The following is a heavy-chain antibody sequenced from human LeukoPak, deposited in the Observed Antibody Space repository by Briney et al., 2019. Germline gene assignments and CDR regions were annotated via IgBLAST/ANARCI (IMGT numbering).Heavy chain of an antibody. CDR1: GFTFSSYA. CDR3: AKKGSRTIATGGFDC. CDR2: ISGSGSTT. V-gene: IGHV3-23*01. D-gene: IGHD6-13*01. J-gene: IGHJ4*02. Sequence: GGSLRLSCAASGFTFSSYAMSWVRQAPGKGLEWISTISGSGSTTYYGDPVKGRFTISRDSSKNTLDLQMNSLRAEDTAVYYCAKKGSRTIATGGFDCWGQGTLVIVSS.